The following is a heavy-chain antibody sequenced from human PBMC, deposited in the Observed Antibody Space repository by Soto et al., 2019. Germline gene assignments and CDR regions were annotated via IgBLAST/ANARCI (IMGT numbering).Heavy chain of an antibody. V-gene: IGHV3-7*03. CDR3: ARSSSSWPHY. Sequence: GGSLRLSCAASGFTFSNYWMTWVRQAPGKGLEWVASIKEAGGDTYFADSVKGRFTISRDTAKNTLYLQMDSLRAEDTAVYYCARSSSSWPHYWGQGTLVTVSS. CDR1: GFTFSNYW. CDR2: IKEAGGDT. D-gene: IGHD2-2*01. J-gene: IGHJ4*02.